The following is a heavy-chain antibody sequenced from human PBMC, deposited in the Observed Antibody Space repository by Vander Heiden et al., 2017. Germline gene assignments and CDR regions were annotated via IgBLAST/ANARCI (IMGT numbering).Heavy chain of an antibody. CDR3: ARGGGWDHDY. CDR1: GFTFSRYW. V-gene: IGHV3-7*01. D-gene: IGHD6-19*01. Sequence: EVQLVESGGGLVQPGGSVRLACAARGFTFSRYWMSWVRQAPGKGLEWVASIKEDGSEKYYVDSVKGRFTISRDNAKNSLYLQMNSLRVEDTAVYYCARGGGWDHDYWGQGTLVTVSS. J-gene: IGHJ4*02. CDR2: IKEDGSEK.